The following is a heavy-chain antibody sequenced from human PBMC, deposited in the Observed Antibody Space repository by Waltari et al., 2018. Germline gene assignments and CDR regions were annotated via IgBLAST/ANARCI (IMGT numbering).Heavy chain of an antibody. Sequence: VRQAPGQGLEWMGWINPNSGGTNYAQKFQGRVTMTRDTSISTAYMELSRLRSDDTAVYYCARVIVVVPAAINGPYGMDVWGQGTTVTVSS. V-gene: IGHV1-2*02. CDR2: INPNSGGT. CDR3: ARVIVVVPAAINGPYGMDV. J-gene: IGHJ6*02. D-gene: IGHD2-2*01.